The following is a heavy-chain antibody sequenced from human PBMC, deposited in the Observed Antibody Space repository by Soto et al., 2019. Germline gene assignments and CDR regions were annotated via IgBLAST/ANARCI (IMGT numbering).Heavy chain of an antibody. CDR3: ARGILRPNHYMDV. Sequence: QVQLQESGPGLVKPSQTLSLTCIVSGDSISRGGYFWTWIRQHPGKGLEWIWYIYDSGSAFYNPSIKSRVTMSVDTSKNQFSLNLSSVTAADTAVFYCARGILRPNHYMDVWGKGTAVAVSS. CDR1: GDSISRGGYF. CDR2: IYDSGSA. D-gene: IGHD1-26*01. V-gene: IGHV4-31*03. J-gene: IGHJ6*03.